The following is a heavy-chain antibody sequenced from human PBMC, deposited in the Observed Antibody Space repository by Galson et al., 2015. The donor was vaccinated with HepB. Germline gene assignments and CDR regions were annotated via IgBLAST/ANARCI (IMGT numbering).Heavy chain of an antibody. V-gene: IGHV1-2*06. CDR3: ARRSIAARGPFDY. Sequence: SVKVSCKASGYTFTGYYMHWVRQAPGQGLEWMGRINPNSGGTNYAQKFQGRVTMTRDTSISTAYMELSRLRSDDTAVYYCARRSIAARGPFDYWGQGTLVTVSS. D-gene: IGHD6-6*01. J-gene: IGHJ4*02. CDR1: GYTFTGYY. CDR2: INPNSGGT.